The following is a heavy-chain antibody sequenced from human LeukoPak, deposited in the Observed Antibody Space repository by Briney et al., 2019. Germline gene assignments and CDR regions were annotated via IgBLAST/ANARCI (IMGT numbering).Heavy chain of an antibody. CDR1: GGSISSYY. CDR3: ARVKGSGSYPYGYYYYMDV. Sequence: SETLSLTCTVSGGSISSYYWSWIRQPPGKGLEWIGYIYYSGSTNYNPSLKSRVTISVDTSKNQFSLKLSSVTAADTAVHYCARVKGSGSYPYGYYYYMDVWGKGTTVTVSS. D-gene: IGHD3-10*01. J-gene: IGHJ6*03. V-gene: IGHV4-59*01. CDR2: IYYSGST.